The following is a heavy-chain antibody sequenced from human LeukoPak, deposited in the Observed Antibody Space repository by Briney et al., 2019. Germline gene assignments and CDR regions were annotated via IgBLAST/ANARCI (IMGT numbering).Heavy chain of an antibody. J-gene: IGHJ4*02. CDR2: INHSGST. V-gene: IGHV4-34*01. CDR1: GGSFSGYY. Sequence: SETLSLTCAVYGGSFSGYYCSWIRQPPGKGLEWIGEINHSGSTNYNPSLKSRVTISVDTSKNQFSLKLSSVTAADTAVYYCASGRWAEGNWGQGTLVTVSS. CDR3: ASGRWAEGN. D-gene: IGHD5-24*01.